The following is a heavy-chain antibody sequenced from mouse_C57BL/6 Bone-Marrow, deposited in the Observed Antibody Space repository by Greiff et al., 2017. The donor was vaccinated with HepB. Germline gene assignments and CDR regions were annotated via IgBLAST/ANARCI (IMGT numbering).Heavy chain of an antibody. J-gene: IGHJ1*03. CDR1: GYTFTDYE. CDR2: IDPETGGT. CDR3: TRRWDGWYFDV. V-gene: IGHV1-15*01. Sequence: QVQLQQSGAELVRPGASVTLSCKASGYTFTDYEMHWVKQTPVHGLEWIGAIDPETGGTAYNQKFKGKAILTADKSSSTAYMELRSLTSEDSAVYYCTRRWDGWYFDVCGTGTTVTVSS. D-gene: IGHD4-1*01.